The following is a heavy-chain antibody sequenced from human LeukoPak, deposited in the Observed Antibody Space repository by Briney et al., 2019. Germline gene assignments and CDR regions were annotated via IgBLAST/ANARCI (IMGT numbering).Heavy chain of an antibody. Sequence: SETLSLTCTVSGGSISSYYWSWIRQPPGKGLEWIGYIYYSGITNYSPSLKSRVTISVDTSKKQFSLKVTSVTTADTAVYYCARGDKRVTFGGVIVPFDYWGQGTLVTVSS. CDR1: GGSISSYY. V-gene: IGHV4-59*01. J-gene: IGHJ4*02. D-gene: IGHD3-16*02. CDR2: IYYSGIT. CDR3: ARGDKRVTFGGVIVPFDY.